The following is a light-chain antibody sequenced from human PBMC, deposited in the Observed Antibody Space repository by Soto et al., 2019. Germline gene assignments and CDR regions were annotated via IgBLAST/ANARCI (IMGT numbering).Light chain of an antibody. CDR1: QSVSSN. V-gene: IGKV3-15*01. J-gene: IGKJ1*01. CDR2: GAS. CDR3: QQYNNWPPWP. Sequence: EIVMTQSPATLSVSPGEGATISCRASQSVSSNLAWYQQKPGQAPRLLIYGASTRATGISARFSGSGSGTEFTLTISSLQSEDFAVYYCQQYNNWPPWPFGQGTKVEIK.